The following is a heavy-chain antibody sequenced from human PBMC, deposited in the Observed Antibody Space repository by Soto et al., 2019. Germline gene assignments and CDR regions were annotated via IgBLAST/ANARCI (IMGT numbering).Heavy chain of an antibody. CDR1: GFTFSSYG. D-gene: IGHD1-1*01. CDR3: AKDRVGTRNDYYYGMDV. CDR2: ISYDGSNK. Sequence: PGGSLRLSCAASGFTFSSYGMHWVRQAPGKGLEWVAVISYDGSNKYYADSVKGRFTISRDNSKNTLYLQMNSLRAEDTAVYYCAKDRVGTRNDYYYGMDVWGQGTTVTVSS. J-gene: IGHJ6*02. V-gene: IGHV3-30*18.